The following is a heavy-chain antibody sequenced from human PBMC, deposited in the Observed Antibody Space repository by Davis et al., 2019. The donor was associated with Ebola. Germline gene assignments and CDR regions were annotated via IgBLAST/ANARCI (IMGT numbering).Heavy chain of an antibody. D-gene: IGHD6-19*01. CDR2: IRSKANSYAT. J-gene: IGHJ6*02. CDR3: AKDGVAVAATVYYYYGMDV. V-gene: IGHV3-73*01. Sequence: GGSLRLSCAASGFTFSGSAMHWVRQASGKGLEWVGRIRSKANSYATAYAASVKGRFTISRDNSKNTLYLQMNSLRAEDTAVYYCAKDGVAVAATVYYYYGMDVWGQGTTVTVSS. CDR1: GFTFSGSA.